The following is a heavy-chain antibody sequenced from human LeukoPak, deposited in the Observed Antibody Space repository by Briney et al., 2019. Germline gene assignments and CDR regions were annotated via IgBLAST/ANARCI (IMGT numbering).Heavy chain of an antibody. CDR1: GFTFSNYW. J-gene: IGHJ4*02. D-gene: IGHD3-16*01. V-gene: IGHV3-7*01. Sequence: GGSLRLSCGASGFTFSNYWMSWVRRAPGKGLEWVANIKQDGSETYYVDSVRGRFTISRDNAKKSLYLQMNSLRAEDTAVYYCARDFWGANRGDYFDYWGQGTLVTVSS. CDR3: ARDFWGANRGDYFDY. CDR2: IKQDGSET.